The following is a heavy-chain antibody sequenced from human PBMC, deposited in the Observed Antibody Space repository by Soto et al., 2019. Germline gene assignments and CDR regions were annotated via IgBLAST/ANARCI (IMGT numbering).Heavy chain of an antibody. D-gene: IGHD5-12*01. CDR2: ISHDGSNK. CDR1: GFTFRSYA. J-gene: IGHJ6*03. Sequence: GGSLRLSCAASGFTFRSYAMHWVRQAPGKGLEWVAFISHDGSNKYNAASVKGRFTFSRDNSKNMLYLQVNSLRADDTAVYYCAKNRYSGYESRKDYYYYMDVWGKGTTVTVSS. V-gene: IGHV3-30*18. CDR3: AKNRYSGYESRKDYYYYMDV.